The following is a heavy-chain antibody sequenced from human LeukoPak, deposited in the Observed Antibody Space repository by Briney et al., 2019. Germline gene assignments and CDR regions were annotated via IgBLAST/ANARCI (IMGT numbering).Heavy chain of an antibody. J-gene: IGHJ4*02. V-gene: IGHV1-18*01. D-gene: IGHD3-10*01. CDR2: ISTYNGDT. CDR3: ARSWFGELLYRLDY. CDR1: GYTFTSYG. Sequence: ASVKVSCKASGYTFTSYGIGWVRQAPGQGLEWMGWISTYNGDTDYAQKLQGRVTITADTSTSTAYMEMRSLRSEDTAVYYCARSWFGELLYRLDYWGQGTLVTVSS.